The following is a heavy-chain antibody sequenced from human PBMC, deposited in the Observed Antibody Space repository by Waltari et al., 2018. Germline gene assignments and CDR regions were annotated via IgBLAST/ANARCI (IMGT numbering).Heavy chain of an antibody. CDR3: ARQTVGARIDP. V-gene: IGHV3-30*03. Sequence: QVQLVESGGAVVQPGRSLRLSCAASGFTFTSYGRHWVRQAPGKGLEWVAGISYDGYITDYADSGEGRFTISRDNSKNTVYLQVSSLRAEDTAMYYCARQTVGARIDPWGQGTLVTVSS. J-gene: IGHJ5*02. D-gene: IGHD1-26*01. CDR2: ISYDGYIT. CDR1: GFTFTSYG.